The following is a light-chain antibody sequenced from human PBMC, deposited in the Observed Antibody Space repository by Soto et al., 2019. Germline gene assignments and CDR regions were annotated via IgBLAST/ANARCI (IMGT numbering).Light chain of an antibody. J-gene: IGKJ1*01. V-gene: IGKV3-11*01. CDR2: DVS. Sequence: VLIQSSAPLSVSTGARATLSCRASPNISNSLIWYQQKPGQAPRLLIYDVSNRATDIPARFSGSWSGTDFTLTISSLEPEDLAVYYCQQRSNWPRTFGQGNKVAIK. CDR1: PNISNS. CDR3: QQRSNWPRT.